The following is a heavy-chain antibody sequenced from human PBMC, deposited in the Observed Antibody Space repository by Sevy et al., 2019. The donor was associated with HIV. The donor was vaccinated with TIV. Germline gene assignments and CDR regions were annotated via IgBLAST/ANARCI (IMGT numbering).Heavy chain of an antibody. V-gene: IGHV3-33*01. J-gene: IGHJ4*02. CDR3: ARGGDFNDRSAKRDFDY. CDR1: GFTVSNYG. D-gene: IGHD3-22*01. Sequence: GGSLRLSCAASGFTVSNYGMHWVRQAPGKGLEWVAVIWNDGSNKYYAYSVKGRFTISRDNSKNTLYLKMNSLGVEDTAVYFCARGGDFNDRSAKRDFDYWGQGTLVTVSS. CDR2: IWNDGSNK.